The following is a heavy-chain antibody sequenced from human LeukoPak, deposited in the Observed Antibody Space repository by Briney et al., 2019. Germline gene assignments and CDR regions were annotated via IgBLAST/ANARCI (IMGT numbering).Heavy chain of an antibody. CDR3: ARQRAWFGERAFDS. D-gene: IGHD3-10*01. V-gene: IGHV4-39*01. Sequence: PSETLSLTCTVSGGSISSTTYYCGWLRQPPAKGREWIGSIYYSERTYYNPSLKSRVTISVDTYKNQFSLKLSSVTAADTAVYFCARQRAWFGERAFDSWGQGTLVTVSS. CDR1: GGSISSTTYY. J-gene: IGHJ4*02. CDR2: IYYSERT.